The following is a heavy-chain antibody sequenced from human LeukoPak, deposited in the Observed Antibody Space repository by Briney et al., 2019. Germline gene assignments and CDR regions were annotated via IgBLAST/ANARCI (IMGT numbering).Heavy chain of an antibody. CDR1: GFTFSDYY. CDR3: ARGGCSGGSCYYWYFDL. D-gene: IGHD2-15*01. CDR2: ISSSSSYT. V-gene: IGHV3-11*06. J-gene: IGHJ2*01. Sequence: GGSLRLSCAAPGFTFSDYYMSWIRQAPGKGLEWVSYISSSSSYTNYADSVKGRFTISRDNAKNSLYLQMNSLRAEDTAVYYCARGGCSGGSCYYWYFDLWGRGTLVTVSS.